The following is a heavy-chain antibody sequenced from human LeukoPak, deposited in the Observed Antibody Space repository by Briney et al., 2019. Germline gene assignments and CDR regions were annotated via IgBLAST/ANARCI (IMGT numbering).Heavy chain of an antibody. CDR1: GFTFSSYA. CDR2: ISGSGGST. J-gene: IGHJ4*02. D-gene: IGHD6-6*01. Sequence: GGSLRLSCAASGFTFSSYAMSWVRQAPGKGLGWVSAISGSGGSTYYADSVKGRLTISRDNSKNTLYLQMNSLRAEDTAVYYCAKDSDETSSSGYWGQGTLVTVSS. CDR3: AKDSDETSSSGY. V-gene: IGHV3-23*01.